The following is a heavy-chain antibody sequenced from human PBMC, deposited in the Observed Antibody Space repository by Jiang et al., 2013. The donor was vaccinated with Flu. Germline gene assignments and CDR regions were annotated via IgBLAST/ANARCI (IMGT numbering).Heavy chain of an antibody. CDR1: GGSISSGDYY. J-gene: IGHJ5*02. D-gene: IGHD1-20*01. CDR3: ARDGSQRAITGSNWFDP. CDR2: IYYSGST. Sequence: PGLVKPSQTLSLTCTVSGGSISSGDYYWSWIRQPPGKGLEWIGYIYYSGSTYYNPSLKSRVTISVDTSKNQFSLKLSSVTAADTAVYYCARDGSQRAITGSNWFDPWGQGTLVTVSS. V-gene: IGHV4-30-4*01.